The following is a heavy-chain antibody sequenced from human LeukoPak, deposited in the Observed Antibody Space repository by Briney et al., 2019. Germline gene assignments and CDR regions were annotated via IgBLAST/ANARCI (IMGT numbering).Heavy chain of an antibody. CDR1: GFXFSKYS. Sequence: GGSLRLSCAASGFXFSKYSIHWVRQAPGKGLEWVSYISSSSDTIYYADSVKGRFTISRDNAKNSLYLQMNSLRDEDTAVYYCARDGYCSSGSCYGSYDYWGQGTLVTVSS. D-gene: IGHD2-15*01. J-gene: IGHJ4*02. CDR3: ARDGYCSSGSCYGSYDY. V-gene: IGHV3-48*02. CDR2: ISSSSDTI.